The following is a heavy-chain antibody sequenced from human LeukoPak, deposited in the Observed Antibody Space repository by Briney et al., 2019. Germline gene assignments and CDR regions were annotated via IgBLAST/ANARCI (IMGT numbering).Heavy chain of an antibody. D-gene: IGHD5-12*01. J-gene: IGHJ4*02. CDR1: GFILRSHW. Sequence: GSLRLSCAASGFILRSHWMSWVRQAPGRRLEWVAHIKQDGSEEQYVDSVEGRFILSRDDAKNSVYLQMNSLRVDDTAVYYCARGPNFGSRVDYFDYWGQGTPVTVSS. CDR2: IKQDGSEE. V-gene: IGHV3-7*01. CDR3: ARGPNFGSRVDYFDY.